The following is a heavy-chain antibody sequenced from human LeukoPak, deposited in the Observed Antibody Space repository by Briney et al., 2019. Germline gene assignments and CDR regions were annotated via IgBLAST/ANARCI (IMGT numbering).Heavy chain of an antibody. D-gene: IGHD3-22*01. CDR1: GYTFTSYG. V-gene: IGHV1-8*02. J-gene: IGHJ6*02. CDR2: MNPNSGNT. Sequence: ASVKVSCKASGYTFTSYGISWVRQATGQGLEWMGWMNPNSGNTGYAQKFQGRVTMTRNTSISTAYMELSSLRSEDTAVYYCARGITMIVVAGDGMDVWGQGTTVTVSS. CDR3: ARGITMIVVAGDGMDV.